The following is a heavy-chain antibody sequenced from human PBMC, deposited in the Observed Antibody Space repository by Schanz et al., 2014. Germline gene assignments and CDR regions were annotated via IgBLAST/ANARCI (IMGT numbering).Heavy chain of an antibody. CDR1: RSTFSSYT. J-gene: IGHJ3*02. CDR2: FIPILDVG. Sequence: QVQLVQSGAEVKKPGSSVKVSCKASRSTFSSYTISWVRQARGQGLEWVGRFIPILDVGNYAQQFQGRLTMTRDTSTSTVYMELSSLRSEDTAVYYCARGGGPEDVFDSWGQGTILTVSS. CDR3: ARGGGPEDVFDS. V-gene: IGHV1-69*02. D-gene: IGHD2-15*01.